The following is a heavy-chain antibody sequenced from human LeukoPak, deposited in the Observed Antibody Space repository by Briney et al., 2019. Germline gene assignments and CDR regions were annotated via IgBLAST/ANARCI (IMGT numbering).Heavy chain of an antibody. D-gene: IGHD6-13*01. V-gene: IGHV4-30-4*08. CDR3: ARVHSSSWYYFDY. CDR1: GDSISSSSFY. CDR2: IYYSGST. Sequence: SSETLSLTCTVSGDSISSSSFYWGWIRQPPGKGLEWIGYIYYSGSTYYNPSLKSRVTISVDTSKNQFSLKLSSVTAADTAVYYCARVHSSSWYYFDYWGQGTLVTVSS. J-gene: IGHJ4*02.